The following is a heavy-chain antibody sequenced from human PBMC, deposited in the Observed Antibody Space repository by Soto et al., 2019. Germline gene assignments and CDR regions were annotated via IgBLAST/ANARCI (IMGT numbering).Heavy chain of an antibody. V-gene: IGHV2-26*01. CDR3: ARIKKDGSPYCSGGSCHDFDY. CDR1: GFSLSNARMG. D-gene: IGHD2-15*01. Sequence: SGPTLVNPTETLTLTCTVSGFSLSNARMGVSWIRQSPGKALEWLAHIFSNDEKSYNTSLKSRLTISKDTSKSQVVLSMANMDPVDTATYYCARIKKDGSPYCSGGSCHDFDYWGQGTLVTVSS. CDR2: IFSNDEK. J-gene: IGHJ4*02.